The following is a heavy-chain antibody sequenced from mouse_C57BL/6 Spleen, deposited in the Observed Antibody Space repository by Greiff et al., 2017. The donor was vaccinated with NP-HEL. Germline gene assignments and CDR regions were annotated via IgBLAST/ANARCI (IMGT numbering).Heavy chain of an antibody. V-gene: IGHV7-3*01. D-gene: IGHD2-14*01. CDR2: IRNKANGYTT. CDR3: ARRRYGDYYAMDY. J-gene: IGHJ4*01. CDR1: GFTFTDYY. Sequence: EVQVVESGGGLVQPGGSLSLSCAASGFTFTDYYMSWVRQPPGKALEWLGFIRNKANGYTTEYSASVKGRFTISRDNSQSILYLQMNALRAEDSATYYCARRRYGDYYAMDYWGQGTSVTVSS.